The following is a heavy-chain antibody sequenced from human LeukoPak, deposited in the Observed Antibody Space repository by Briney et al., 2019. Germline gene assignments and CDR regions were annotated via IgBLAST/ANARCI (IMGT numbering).Heavy chain of an antibody. CDR3: ARAKMLGGYDFY. CDR2: IIPILGIA. CDR1: GGTFSSYA. Sequence: RWASAKVSCKASGGTFSSYAISWVRQAPGQGLEWMGRIIPILGIANYAQKFQGRVTITADKSTSTAYMELSSLRSEDTAVYYCARAKMLGGYDFYWGQGTLVTVSS. D-gene: IGHD5-12*01. J-gene: IGHJ4*02. V-gene: IGHV1-69*04.